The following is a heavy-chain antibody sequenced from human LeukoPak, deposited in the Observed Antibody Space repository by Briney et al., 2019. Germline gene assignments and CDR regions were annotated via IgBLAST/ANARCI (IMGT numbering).Heavy chain of an antibody. D-gene: IGHD3-10*01. J-gene: IGHJ5*02. Sequence: PSETLSLTCTVSGGSVSSGSYYWSWIRQPPGKGLEWIGYIYYSGSTNYNPSLKSRVTISVDTSKNQFSLKLSSVTAADTAVYYCARVPRTMVRGVIILGFDPWGQGTLDTVSS. V-gene: IGHV4-61*01. CDR3: ARVPRTMVRGVIILGFDP. CDR1: GGSVSSGSYY. CDR2: IYYSGST.